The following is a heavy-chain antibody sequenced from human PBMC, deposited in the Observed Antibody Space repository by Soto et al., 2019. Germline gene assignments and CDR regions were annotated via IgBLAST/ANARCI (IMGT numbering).Heavy chain of an antibody. J-gene: IGHJ5*02. CDR3: VRTAREGAVAPHWFDR. CDR1: GASISSTEYY. V-gene: IGHV4-30-4*01. CDR2: VYYTGST. Sequence: PSETLSLTCSVSGASISSTEYYWSWIRHAPGKGLEWIGYVYYTGSTYYNPSLMSRLTISVDTSKNQFSLKLTSVTAAETAVYYCVRTAREGAVAPHWFDRWGQGTQVTVSS. D-gene: IGHD2-21*02.